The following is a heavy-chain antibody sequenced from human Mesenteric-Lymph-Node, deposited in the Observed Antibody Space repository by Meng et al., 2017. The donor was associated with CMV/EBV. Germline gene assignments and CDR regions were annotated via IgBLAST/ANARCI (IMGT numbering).Heavy chain of an antibody. CDR1: GFSLSSHA. D-gene: IGHD2-15*01. Sequence: SGFSLSSHAMTWVRQAPGKGLEWVATIGGSYTPYYADSVKGRSTVSRDNSKNTVHLQMSSLRVEDTALYFCTRHAANDQDGRYSDYWGQGTLVTVSS. J-gene: IGHJ4*02. CDR3: TRHAANDQDGRYSDY. CDR2: IGGSYTP. V-gene: IGHV3-23*01.